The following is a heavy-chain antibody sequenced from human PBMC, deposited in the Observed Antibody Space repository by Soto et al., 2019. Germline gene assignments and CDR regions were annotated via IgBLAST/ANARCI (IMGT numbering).Heavy chain of an antibody. V-gene: IGHV1-2*04. Sequence: ASVKGSCKASGYTFTGYYMHWVRQAPGQGLEWMGWINPNSGGTNYAQKFQGWVTMTRDTSISTAYMELSRLRSDDTAVYYCARTSGAGYQLLALDVWGQGTTVTVSS. J-gene: IGHJ6*02. CDR1: GYTFTGYY. D-gene: IGHD2-2*01. CDR2: INPNSGGT. CDR3: ARTSGAGYQLLALDV.